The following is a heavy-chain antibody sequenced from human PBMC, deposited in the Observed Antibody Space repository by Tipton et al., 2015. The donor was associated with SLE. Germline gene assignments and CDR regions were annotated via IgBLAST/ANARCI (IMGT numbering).Heavy chain of an antibody. CDR2: ASYSGRP. J-gene: IGHJ6*03. D-gene: IGHD3-10*01. V-gene: IGHV4-59*01. Sequence: GLVKPSETLSLTCTVSGGSISSYYWSWIRQPPGKGLEWIGDASYSGRPNFNPSLKSRVTVSVDTSKNQFSLRLSSVTAADSAVYYCARADGSYFYYFMDVWGKGTTVTV. CDR3: ARADGSYFYYFMDV. CDR1: GGSISSYY.